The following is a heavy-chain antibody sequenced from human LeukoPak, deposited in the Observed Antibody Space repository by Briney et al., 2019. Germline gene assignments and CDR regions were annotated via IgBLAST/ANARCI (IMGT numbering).Heavy chain of an antibody. CDR3: AKAYYYDSSGYIAFDY. Sequence: GGSLRLSCAASGFTFSSYAMHWVRQAPGKGLEWVAVISYDGSNKYYADSVKGRFTISRDNTKNMLYLQMNNLRADDTAVYYCAKAYYYDSSGYIAFDYWGQGTLGTVSS. J-gene: IGHJ4*02. CDR2: ISYDGSNK. CDR1: GFTFSSYA. D-gene: IGHD3-22*01. V-gene: IGHV3-30-3*01.